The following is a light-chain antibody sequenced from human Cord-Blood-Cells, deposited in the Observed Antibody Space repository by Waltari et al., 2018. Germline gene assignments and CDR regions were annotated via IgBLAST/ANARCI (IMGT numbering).Light chain of an antibody. J-gene: IGLJ3*02. CDR2: DKN. CDR3: GTWDSSLSAWV. V-gene: IGLV1-51*01. CDR1: SSNIGNNY. Sequence: QSVLTQPPSVSAAPGQKVTISCSGSSSNIGNNYVSWYQQLPGTAPKLLIYDKNNRPSGIPDRFSGSKSGPSATLGITGLQTGDEADYYCGTWDSSLSAWVFGGGTKLTVL.